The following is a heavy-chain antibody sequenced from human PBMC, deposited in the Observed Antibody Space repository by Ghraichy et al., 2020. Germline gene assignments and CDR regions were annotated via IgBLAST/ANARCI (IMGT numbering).Heavy chain of an antibody. J-gene: IGHJ5*02. CDR2: IYTGGAT. Sequence: SCAASGIIVSSNYMSWVRQAPGKGLEWVAVIYTGGATYYADSVKGRFTISRDNSENTVYLQMNSLRTGDTAVYYCARPVGSPGGWFDPWGQGTLVTVSS. CDR1: GIIVSSNY. D-gene: IGHD3-16*01. V-gene: IGHV3-53*01. CDR3: ARPVGSPGGWFDP.